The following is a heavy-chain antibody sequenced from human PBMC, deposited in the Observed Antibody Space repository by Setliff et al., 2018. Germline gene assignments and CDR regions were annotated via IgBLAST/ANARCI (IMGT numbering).Heavy chain of an antibody. D-gene: IGHD3-22*01. CDR1: GFTLSPFA. Sequence: GGSLRLSCAASGFTLSPFAMSWVRQAPGKGLEWVAVISSDGNIKFHAESVKGRFTISRDNSKNTQYLQMHSLRVEDTAVYYCAREYYDSSGFSYGMDVGGQGTTVTVSS. J-gene: IGHJ6*02. V-gene: IGHV3-30-3*01. CDR2: ISSDGNIK. CDR3: AREYYDSSGFSYGMDV.